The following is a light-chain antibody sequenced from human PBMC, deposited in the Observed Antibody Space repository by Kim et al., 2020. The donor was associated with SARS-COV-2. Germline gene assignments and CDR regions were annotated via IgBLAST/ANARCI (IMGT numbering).Light chain of an antibody. CDR3: SAWDSSLSSWV. Sequence: RQTATRTCIGNSNNVGNQGAAWLQQEEGHPPKLLSYRNDNRPSGISERFSASRSGNTASLTITGLQPEDEADYYCSAWDSSLSSWVFGGGTQLTVL. CDR2: RND. CDR1: SNNVGNQG. V-gene: IGLV10-54*01. J-gene: IGLJ3*02.